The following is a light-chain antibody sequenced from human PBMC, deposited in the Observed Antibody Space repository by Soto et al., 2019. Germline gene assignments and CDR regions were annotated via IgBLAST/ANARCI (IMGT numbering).Light chain of an antibody. CDR2: GAS. CDR3: QQYRSSPIT. CDR1: QSVSSSY. V-gene: IGKV3-20*01. J-gene: IGKJ5*01. Sequence: EIVLTQSPGTLSLSPGERATLSCRASQSVSSSYLAWYQQKPGQAPRLLIYGASSRATGIPERFSGSGSGTDFTLTISRREPEDFEVYYCQQYRSSPITFGQGTRLEIK.